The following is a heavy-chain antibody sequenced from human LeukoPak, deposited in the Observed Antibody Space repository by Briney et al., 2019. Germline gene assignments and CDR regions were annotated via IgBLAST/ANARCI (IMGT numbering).Heavy chain of an antibody. J-gene: IGHJ4*02. D-gene: IGHD6-13*01. CDR1: GGSISSDY. CDR3: ATVAAAALGY. V-gene: IGHV4-59*12. Sequence: SETLSLTCTVSGGSISSDYWSWIRQPPGKGLEWIGYIYYSGSTNYNPSLKSRVTISVDTSKNQFSLKLASVTAADTAVYYCATVAAAALGYWGQGTLVTVSS. CDR2: IYYSGST.